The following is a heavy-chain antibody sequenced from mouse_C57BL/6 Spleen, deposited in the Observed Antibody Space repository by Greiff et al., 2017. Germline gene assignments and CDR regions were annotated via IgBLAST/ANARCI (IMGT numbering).Heavy chain of an antibody. CDR2: ISDGGSYT. V-gene: IGHV5-4*01. J-gene: IGHJ1*03. Sequence: EVQLVESGGGLVKPGGSLKLSCAASGFTFSSYAMSWVRQTPEKRLEWVATISDGGSYTYYPDNVKGRFTISRDNAKNNLYLQMSHLKSEDTAMYYCARDRGDGYYDWYFDVWGTGTTVTVSS. D-gene: IGHD2-3*01. CDR1: GFTFSSYA. CDR3: ARDRGDGYYDWYFDV.